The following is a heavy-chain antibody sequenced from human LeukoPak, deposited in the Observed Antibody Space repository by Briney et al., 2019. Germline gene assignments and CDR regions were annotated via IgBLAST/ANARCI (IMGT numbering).Heavy chain of an antibody. Sequence: GSLRLSCTVSGGSISSSSYYWGWIRQPPGKGLEWIGSIYYSGSTYYNPSLKSRVTISVDTSKNQFSLKLSSVTAADTAVYYCARRFGSGYHFQHWGQGTLVTVSS. CDR2: IYYSGST. CDR1: GGSISSSSYY. CDR3: ARRFGSGYHFQH. D-gene: IGHD3-22*01. V-gene: IGHV4-39*01. J-gene: IGHJ1*01.